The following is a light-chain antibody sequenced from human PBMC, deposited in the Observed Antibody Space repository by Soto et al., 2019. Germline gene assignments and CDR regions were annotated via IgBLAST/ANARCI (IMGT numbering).Light chain of an antibody. J-gene: IGKJ5*01. CDR2: GAS. CDR3: QQYGSSST. V-gene: IGKV3-20*01. CDR1: QSVSSSY. Sequence: IVLTQSPGTLSLSPGERAPTLCRASQSVSSSYLAWYQQKPGQAPRLLIYGASSRATGIPDRFSGSGSGTDFTLTISRLEPEDFAVYYCQQYGSSSTFGQGTRLEIK.